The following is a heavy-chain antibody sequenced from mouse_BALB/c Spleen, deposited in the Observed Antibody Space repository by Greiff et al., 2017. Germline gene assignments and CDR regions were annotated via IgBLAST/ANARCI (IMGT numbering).Heavy chain of an antibody. V-gene: IGHV5-4*02. CDR2: ISDGGSYT. Sequence: EVKLVESGGGLVKPGGSLKLSCAASGFTFSDYYMYWVRQTPEKRLEWVATISDGGSYTYYPDSVKGRFTISRDNAKNNLYLQMSSLKSEDTAMYYCARGDKEVAWFAYWGQGTLVTVSA. J-gene: IGHJ3*01. CDR1: GFTFSDYY. CDR3: ARGDKEVAWFAY.